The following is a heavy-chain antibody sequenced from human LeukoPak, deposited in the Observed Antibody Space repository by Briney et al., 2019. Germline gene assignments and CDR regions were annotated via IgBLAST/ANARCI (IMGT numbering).Heavy chain of an antibody. Sequence: GGSLRLSCAASGFTFSRHGMHWVRQAPGKGLEWVAVIWYDGSNKYYADSVKGRFTISRDNSKNTLYLQMNSLRAEDTAVYYCALSIAARPYYFDYWGQGTLVTVSS. CDR3: ALSIAARPYYFDY. CDR2: IWYDGSNK. J-gene: IGHJ4*02. CDR1: GFTFSRHG. D-gene: IGHD6-6*01. V-gene: IGHV3-33*01.